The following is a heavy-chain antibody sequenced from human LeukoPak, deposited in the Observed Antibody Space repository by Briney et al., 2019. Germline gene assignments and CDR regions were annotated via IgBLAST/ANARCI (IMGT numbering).Heavy chain of an antibody. CDR3: ARGLGYCTSTTWLLPFDY. D-gene: IGHD2-8*01. V-gene: IGHV3-53*01. J-gene: IGHJ4*02. CDR1: GFTVSTYY. Sequence: GGSLTLPCAASGFTVSTYYMTWVRQAPGKGLECVSVIYSGGSTYYADSVKGRFTVSRDNSKNTLYLQMNSLRAEDTAMYYCARGLGYCTSTTWLLPFDYWGQVTLVTVSS. CDR2: IYSGGST.